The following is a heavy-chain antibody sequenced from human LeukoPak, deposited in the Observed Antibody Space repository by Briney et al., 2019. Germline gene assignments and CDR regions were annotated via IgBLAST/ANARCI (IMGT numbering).Heavy chain of an antibody. Sequence: SETLSLTCTVSGGSISSSAYHWGWIRQPPGKGLEWIGSIHIGGSTYYNPSFKSRVTISVDTSKNQFSLKLRSVTAADTAVYYCAKGGGYEAQYYYYYLDVWGKGTTVTISS. J-gene: IGHJ6*03. V-gene: IGHV4-39*01. CDR1: GGSISSSAYH. D-gene: IGHD5-12*01. CDR3: AKGGGYEAQYYYYYLDV. CDR2: IHIGGST.